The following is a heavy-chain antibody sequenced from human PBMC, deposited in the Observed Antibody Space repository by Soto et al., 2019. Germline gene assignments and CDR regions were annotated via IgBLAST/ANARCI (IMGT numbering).Heavy chain of an antibody. J-gene: IGHJ4*02. CDR3: ARQRTSVVTQAYFDV. D-gene: IGHD2-21*02. Sequence: SGTLSLTCTVTGDSISSRSYYWGWIRQPPGKGLEWIGSIYYSGSTYNNPSLRSRVSMSIDTSKDQFSLKLKSVTAADTALYFCARQRTSVVTQAYFDVWGAGSLVTVSS. CDR2: IYYSGST. V-gene: IGHV4-39*01. CDR1: GDSISSRSYY.